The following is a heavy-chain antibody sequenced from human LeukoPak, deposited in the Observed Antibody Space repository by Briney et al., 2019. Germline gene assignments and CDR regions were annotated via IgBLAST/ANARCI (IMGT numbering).Heavy chain of an antibody. Sequence: ASVNVSCKASGYTFTGYYMHWVRQAPGQGLECMGWINPNSGGTNYAQKFQGRVTMTRDTSISTAYMELSRLRSDDTAVCYCARAPTMWLLGSRFDYWGQGTLVTVSS. J-gene: IGHJ4*02. D-gene: IGHD5-12*01. CDR2: INPNSGGT. V-gene: IGHV1-2*02. CDR1: GYTFTGYY. CDR3: ARAPTMWLLGSRFDY.